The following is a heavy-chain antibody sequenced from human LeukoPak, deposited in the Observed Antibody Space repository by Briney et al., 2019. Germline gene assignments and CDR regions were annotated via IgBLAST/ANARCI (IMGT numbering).Heavy chain of an antibody. Sequence: GESLRISCKGSGYSFTSYWISWVRQMPGKGLEWMGRIDPSDSYTNYSPSFQGHATISADKSISTAYLQWSSLKASDTAMYYCARLGRAGTYYYGMDVWGQGTTVTVSS. D-gene: IGHD3-10*01. J-gene: IGHJ6*02. CDR3: ARLGRAGTYYYGMDV. V-gene: IGHV5-10-1*01. CDR2: IDPSDSYT. CDR1: GYSFTSYW.